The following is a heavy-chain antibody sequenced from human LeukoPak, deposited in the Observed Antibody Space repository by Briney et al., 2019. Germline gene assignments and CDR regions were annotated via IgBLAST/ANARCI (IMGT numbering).Heavy chain of an antibody. J-gene: IGHJ3*02. V-gene: IGHV1-18*01. CDR2: ISAYNGNT. CDR1: GYTFTSYG. Sequence: GASVTVSCKASGYTFTSYGISWVRQAPGQGLEWMGWISAYNGNTNYAQKLQGRVTMTTDTSTSTAYMELRSLRSDDTAVYYCARYNYGDYIDAFDIWGQGTMVTVSS. D-gene: IGHD4-17*01. CDR3: ARYNYGDYIDAFDI.